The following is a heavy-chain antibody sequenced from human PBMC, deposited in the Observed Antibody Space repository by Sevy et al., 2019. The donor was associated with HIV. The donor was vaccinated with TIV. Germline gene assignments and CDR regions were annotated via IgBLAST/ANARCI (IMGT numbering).Heavy chain of an antibody. CDR3: ARGRVAAEYQFLSIPAEDSGMDV. V-gene: IGHV1-2*06. Sequence: ASVKVSCKASGYTFSGFYMHWVRQAPGQGLEWMGRINPNNGGTNYAQRFQGRVTMTRDTSTNTAYMELSRLTSADTAVYYCARGRVAAEYQFLSIPAEDSGMDVWGQGTTVTVSS. J-gene: IGHJ6*02. CDR2: INPNNGGT. D-gene: IGHD2-15*01. CDR1: GYTFSGFY.